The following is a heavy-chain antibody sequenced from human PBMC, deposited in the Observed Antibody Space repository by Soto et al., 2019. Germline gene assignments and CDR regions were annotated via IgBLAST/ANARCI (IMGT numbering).Heavy chain of an antibody. J-gene: IGHJ6*02. Sequence: SETLSLTCAVYGGSFSGYYWSWIRQPPGKGLEWIGEINHSGSTNYNPSLKSRVTISVDTSKNQFSLKLSSVTAADTAVYYCARGGLWLVKGGYYYYYGMDVWGQGTTVTVSS. CDR1: GGSFSGYY. CDR3: ARGGLWLVKGGYYYYYGMDV. V-gene: IGHV4-34*01. CDR2: INHSGST. D-gene: IGHD6-19*01.